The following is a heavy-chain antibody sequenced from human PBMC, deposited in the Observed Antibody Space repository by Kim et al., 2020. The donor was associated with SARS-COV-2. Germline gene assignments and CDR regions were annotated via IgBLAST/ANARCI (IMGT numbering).Heavy chain of an antibody. CDR1: GFMFRAYA. D-gene: IGHD1-20*01. Sequence: GGSLRLSCAASGFMFRAYAMHWVRQIPGKGLEWVAVISSDGSDQSYGDSVKGRFVISRDNSRDRIYLQISSLRSEDTAVYYYWRDRHGGGNNLDLDVWGQGTTVTVS. J-gene: IGHJ6*02. CDR2: ISSDGSDQ. V-gene: IGHV3-30*09. CDR3: WRDRHGGGNNLDLDV.